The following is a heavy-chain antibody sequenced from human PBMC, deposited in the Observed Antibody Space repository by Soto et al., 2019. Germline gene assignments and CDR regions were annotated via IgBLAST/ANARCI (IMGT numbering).Heavy chain of an antibody. D-gene: IGHD4-4*01. Sequence: ASVKGACKASGYTFSSDYVHWVRQAPGQGLEWMGIINPSGGSTSYAQKFQGRVTMTRDTSTSTVYMELSSLRSEDTAVYYCARDRHSNSYYFDYWGQGTLVTVSS. CDR3: ARDRHSNSYYFDY. J-gene: IGHJ4*02. CDR1: GYTFSSDY. V-gene: IGHV1-46*03. CDR2: INPSGGST.